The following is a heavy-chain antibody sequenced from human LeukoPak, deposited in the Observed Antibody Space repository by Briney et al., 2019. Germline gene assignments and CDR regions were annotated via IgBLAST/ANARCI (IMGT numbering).Heavy chain of an antibody. CDR1: GFNFDYYS. CDR2: IHWNSVAI. CDR3: VKKTHGGPHFDY. Sequence: GRSLRLSCAAAGFNFDYYSMQWVRPPAGKGLAWVAYIHWNSVAIGDAEALRGRFTSSRENAKNSLHLLMNSRRPEGTAFYYCVKKTHGGPHFDYWGQGTLVTVSS. D-gene: IGHD4-23*01. V-gene: IGHV3-9*01. J-gene: IGHJ4*02.